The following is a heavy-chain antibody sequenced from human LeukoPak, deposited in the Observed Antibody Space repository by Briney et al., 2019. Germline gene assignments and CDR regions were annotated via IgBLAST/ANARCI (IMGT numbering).Heavy chain of an antibody. CDR3: ARNLRYCSSTRCYSEPGH. V-gene: IGHV2-70*01. CDR1: GFSLSTSGMC. CDR2: IDWDDDK. J-gene: IGHJ4*02. D-gene: IGHD2-2*01. Sequence: ESGPALVKPTQTLTLTCTFSGFSLSTSGMCVSWIRQPPGKALEWLALIDWDDDKYYSTSLKTRLTISKDTSKNQVVLTKTNMDPVDTATYYCARNLRYCSSTRCYSEPGHRGQGTLVTVSS.